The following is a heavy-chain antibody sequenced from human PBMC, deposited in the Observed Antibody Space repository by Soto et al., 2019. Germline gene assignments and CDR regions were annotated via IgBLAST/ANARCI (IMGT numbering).Heavy chain of an antibody. Sequence: ASVKVSCKASGYTFTSYYMHWVRQAPGQGLEWMGIINPSGGSTSYAQKFQGRVTMTRDTSTSTVYMELSSLRSEDTAVYYCARDYDIWTGPVYYFDYWGQGTLVTVSS. V-gene: IGHV1-46*01. D-gene: IGHD3-9*01. CDR1: GYTFTSYY. CDR2: INPSGGST. J-gene: IGHJ4*02. CDR3: ARDYDIWTGPVYYFDY.